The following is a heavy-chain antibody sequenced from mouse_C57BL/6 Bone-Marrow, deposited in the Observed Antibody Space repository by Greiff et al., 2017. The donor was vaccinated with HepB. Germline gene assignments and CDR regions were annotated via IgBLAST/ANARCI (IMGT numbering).Heavy chain of an antibody. D-gene: IGHD2-5*01. CDR3: ARSYSNPFAY. V-gene: IGHV1-81*01. CDR2: IYPRSGNT. CDR1: GYTFTSYG. Sequence: QVHVKQSGAELARPGASVKLSCKASGYTFTSYGISWVKQRTGQGLEWIGEIYPRSGNTYYNEKFKGKATLTADKSSSTAYMELRSLTSEDSAVYFCARSYSNPFAYWGQGTLVTVSA. J-gene: IGHJ3*01.